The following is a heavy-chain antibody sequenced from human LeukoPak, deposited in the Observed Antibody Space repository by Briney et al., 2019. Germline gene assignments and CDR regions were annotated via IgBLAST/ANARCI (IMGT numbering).Heavy chain of an antibody. CDR2: INPSGGST. CDR3: ARARFYCSSTSCLIQNYYYGMDV. D-gene: IGHD2-2*01. CDR1: GYTFTNYY. Sequence: ASVKVSCKASGYTFTNYYMHWVRQAPGQGLEWMGIINPSGGSTSYAQKFQGRVTMTRDTSTSTVYMELSSLRSEDTAVYYCARARFYCSSTSCLIQNYYYGMDVWGQGTTVTVSS. J-gene: IGHJ6*02. V-gene: IGHV1-46*01.